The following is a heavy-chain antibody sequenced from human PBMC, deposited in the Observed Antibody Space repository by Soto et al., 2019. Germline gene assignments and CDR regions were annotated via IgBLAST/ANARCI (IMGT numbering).Heavy chain of an antibody. D-gene: IGHD3-22*01. J-gene: IGHJ4*02. V-gene: IGHV4-39*01. Sequence: SETLSLTCTVSGGSISSSSYYWGWIRQPPGKGLEWIGSIYYSGSTYYNPSLKSRVTISVDTSKNQFSLKLSSVTAADTAVYYCASQLRITMIVVVPQPDYWGQGTLVTVSS. CDR1: GGSISSSSYY. CDR2: IYYSGST. CDR3: ASQLRITMIVVVPQPDY.